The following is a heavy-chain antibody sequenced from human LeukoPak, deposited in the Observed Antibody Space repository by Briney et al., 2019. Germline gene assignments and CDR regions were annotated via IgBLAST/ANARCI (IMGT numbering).Heavy chain of an antibody. V-gene: IGHV3-30*18. Sequence: GGSLRLSCAASGFTFSSYGMHWVRQAPGKGLEWVAVISYDGSNKYYADSVKGRFTISRDNSKNTLYLQMNSLRAEDTAVYYRAKDSASVDTAMTRYYYGMDVWGQGTTVTVSS. J-gene: IGHJ6*02. CDR3: AKDSASVDTAMTRYYYGMDV. CDR1: GFTFSSYG. CDR2: ISYDGSNK. D-gene: IGHD5-18*01.